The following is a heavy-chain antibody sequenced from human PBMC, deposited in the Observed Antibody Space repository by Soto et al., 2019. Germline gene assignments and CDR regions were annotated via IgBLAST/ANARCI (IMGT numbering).Heavy chain of an antibody. V-gene: IGHV3-48*02. J-gene: IGHJ4*02. CDR2: IPKGDKTI. D-gene: IGHD6-19*01. CDR1: GFTFSDYS. CDR3: VRGDSSDWDFDY. Sequence: EVQLVESGGGLVQPGGSLRLSCVASGFTFSDYSMNWVRQAPGKGLEWVSYIPKGDKTIYCADSVKGRFTISRDNAKDSLYLQMDNLRDEDTAVYYCVRGDSSDWDFDYWGQGILVTVSS.